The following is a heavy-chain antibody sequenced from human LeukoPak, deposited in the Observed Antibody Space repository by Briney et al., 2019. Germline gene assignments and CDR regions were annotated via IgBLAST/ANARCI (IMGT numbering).Heavy chain of an antibody. J-gene: IGHJ4*02. V-gene: IGHV1-18*01. D-gene: IGHD6-19*01. Sequence: GASVKVSCKASGYTFTSYGISWVRQAPGQGLEWMGWISAYNGNTKYSQKFQGRVIITRDTSATIAYMELSRLRSEDTAVYYCARGIEASSGWYVIDYWGQGTLVIVSS. CDR3: ARGIEASSGWYVIDY. CDR2: ISAYNGNT. CDR1: GYTFTSYG.